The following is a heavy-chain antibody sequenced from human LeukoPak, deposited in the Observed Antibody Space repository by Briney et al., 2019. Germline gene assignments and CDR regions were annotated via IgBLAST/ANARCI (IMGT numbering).Heavy chain of an antibody. D-gene: IGHD5-12*01. J-gene: IGHJ3*02. CDR3: AKTKYSGYDYDAFDI. CDR1: GFTFSSYA. CDR2: ISYDGSNK. Sequence: GGSLRLSCAASGFTFSSYAMHWVRQAPGKGLEWVAVISYDGSNKYYADSVKGRFTISRDNSKNTLYLQMNSLRAEDTAVYYCAKTKYSGYDYDAFDIWGQGTMVTVSS. V-gene: IGHV3-30*04.